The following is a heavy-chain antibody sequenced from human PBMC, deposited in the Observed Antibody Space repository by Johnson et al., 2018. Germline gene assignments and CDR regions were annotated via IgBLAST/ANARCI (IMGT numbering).Heavy chain of an antibody. D-gene: IGHD3-3*01. V-gene: IGHV3-13*01. CDR3: ARGRQDDFWSGYYHDAFDI. Sequence: VQLVQSGGGLVQPGGSLRLSCAASGFTFSSYDMHWVRQATGNGLEWVSAIGTAGDTYYPGSVKGRFTIPRENAKNSLYLQMNSLRAGDTAVYYCARGRQDDFWSGYYHDAFDIWGQGTMVTVSS. CDR1: GFTFSSYD. J-gene: IGHJ3*02. CDR2: IGTAGDT.